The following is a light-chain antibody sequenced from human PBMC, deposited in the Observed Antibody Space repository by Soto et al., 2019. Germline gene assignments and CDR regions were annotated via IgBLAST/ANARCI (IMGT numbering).Light chain of an antibody. CDR2: EVT. CDR1: SSDVGGYNY. CDR3: SSYRGSNSFVV. J-gene: IGLJ2*01. Sequence: QSVLTQPPSASGSPGQSVAISCTGTSSDVGGYNYVSWYQQHPGKAPKLLIYEVTKRPSGVPDRFSGSKSGNTASLTVSGLQAEDEADYYCSSYRGSNSFVVFGGGTKVTVL. V-gene: IGLV2-8*01.